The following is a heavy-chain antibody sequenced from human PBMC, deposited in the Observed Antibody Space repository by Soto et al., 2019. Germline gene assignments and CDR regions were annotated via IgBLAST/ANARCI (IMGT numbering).Heavy chain of an antibody. CDR1: GFTFSDYY. D-gene: IGHD3-22*01. CDR3: ARDYYDSSGYYDYFDY. CDR2: ISSSGSTI. V-gene: IGHV3-11*01. J-gene: IGHJ4*02. Sequence: KPGGSLRLSCAASGFTFSDYYMSWIRQAPGKGLEWVSYISSSGSTIYYADSVKGRFTISRDNAKNSLYLQMNSLRAEDTAVYYCARDYYDSSGYYDYFDYWGQGTLVTVSS.